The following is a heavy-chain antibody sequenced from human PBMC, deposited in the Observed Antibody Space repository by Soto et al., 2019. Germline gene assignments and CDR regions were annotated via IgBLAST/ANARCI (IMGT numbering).Heavy chain of an antibody. CDR1: GYTFTSYG. D-gene: IGHD3-22*01. V-gene: IGHV1-18*01. Sequence: ASVKVSCKASGYTFTSYGISWVRQAPGQGLEWMGWISAYNGNTNYAQKLQGRVTMTTDTSTSTAYMELRSLRSDDTAVYYCARVYARHSNAYDYDSQRGGMDVWGQGTTVTVSS. CDR2: ISAYNGNT. J-gene: IGHJ6*02. CDR3: ARVYARHSNAYDYDSQRGGMDV.